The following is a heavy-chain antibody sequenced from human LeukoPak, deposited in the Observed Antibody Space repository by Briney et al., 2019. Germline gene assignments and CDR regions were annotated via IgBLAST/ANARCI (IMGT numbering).Heavy chain of an antibody. CDR2: ISSSSSYI. V-gene: IGHV3-21*04. D-gene: IGHD2-15*01. CDR3: VKRAGTATHY. J-gene: IGHJ4*02. Sequence: PGGSLRLSCAASGFTFSSYSMNWVRQAPGKGLEWVSSISSSSSYIYYADSVKGRFTISRDNSKNTLYLQMNSLRAEDTAVYYCVKRAGTATHYWGQGTLVTVSS. CDR1: GFTFSSYS.